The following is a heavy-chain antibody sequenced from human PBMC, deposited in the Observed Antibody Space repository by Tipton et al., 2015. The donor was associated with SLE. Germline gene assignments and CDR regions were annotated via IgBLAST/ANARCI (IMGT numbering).Heavy chain of an antibody. CDR3: ARVDYGGNAFDY. Sequence: SLRLSCAASGFTVSTNYMSWVRQAPGKGLEWVSVIYSGSGTYYADSVKGRFTIARDNSKNTPYLQMNSLRTEDTAVYYCARVDYGGNAFDYWGQGTLVTVSS. V-gene: IGHV3-66*02. CDR2: IYSGSGT. D-gene: IGHD4-23*01. CDR1: GFTVSTNY. J-gene: IGHJ4*02.